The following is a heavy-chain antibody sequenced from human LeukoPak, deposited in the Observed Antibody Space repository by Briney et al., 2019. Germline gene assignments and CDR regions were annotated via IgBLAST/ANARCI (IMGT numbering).Heavy chain of an antibody. CDR1: GFTFSSYA. CDR3: ATRSSGWYGNFDY. Sequence: GSLRLSCAASGFTFSSYAMSWVRQAPGKGLEWVSAISGSGGSTYYADSVKGWFTISRDNSKNTLYLQMNSLRAEDTAVYYCATRSSGWYGNFDYWGQGTLVTVSS. CDR2: ISGSGGST. V-gene: IGHV3-23*01. J-gene: IGHJ4*02. D-gene: IGHD6-19*01.